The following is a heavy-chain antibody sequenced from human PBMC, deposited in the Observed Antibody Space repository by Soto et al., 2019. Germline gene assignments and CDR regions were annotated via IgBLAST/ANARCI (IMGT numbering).Heavy chain of an antibody. CDR3: GTVFEH. V-gene: IGHV3-74*01. CDR1: GLTCTNYW. CDR2: VDSDGRGT. Sequence: EGQLVESGGGSVQPGGSLRLSCVASGLTCTNYWMHWVRQVPGKGLVWVARVDSDGRGTSYADFVKGRFTISRDNAKNTLYLQMNSRRVEDTAMYYCGTVFEHWGQGIPVTVSS. J-gene: IGHJ4*02.